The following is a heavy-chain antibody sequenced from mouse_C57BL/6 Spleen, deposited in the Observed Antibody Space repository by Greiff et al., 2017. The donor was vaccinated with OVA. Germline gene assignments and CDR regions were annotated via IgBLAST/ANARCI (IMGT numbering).Heavy chain of an antibody. CDR3: TRLYDYDAYFDY. V-gene: IGHV6-3*01. D-gene: IGHD2-4*01. CDR1: GFTFSNYW. CDR2: IRLKSDNYAT. J-gene: IGHJ2*01. Sequence: EVQLQQSGGGLVQPGGSMKLSCVASGFTFSNYWMNWVRQSPEKGLEWVAQIRLKSDNYATHYAESVKGRFTISRDDSKSSVYLQMNNLRAEDTGIYYCTRLYDYDAYFDYWGQGTTLTVSS.